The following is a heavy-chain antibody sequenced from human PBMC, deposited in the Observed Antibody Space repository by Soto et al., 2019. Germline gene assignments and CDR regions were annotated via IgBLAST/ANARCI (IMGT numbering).Heavy chain of an antibody. J-gene: IGHJ6*02. CDR3: ATTPGYYYYYGMDV. CDR1: GFTFSSYS. CDR2: ISSSSSYL. V-gene: IGHV3-21*01. Sequence: EVQLVESGGGLVKPGGSLRLSCAASGFTFSSYSMNWVRQAPGKGLEWVSSISSSSSYLYYADSVKGRFPISRDNAKNALYLQMNSLRAEDTAVYYCATTPGYYYYYGMDVWGQGTTVTVSS.